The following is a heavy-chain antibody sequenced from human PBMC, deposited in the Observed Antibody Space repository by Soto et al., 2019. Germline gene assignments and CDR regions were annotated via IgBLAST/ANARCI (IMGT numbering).Heavy chain of an antibody. J-gene: IGHJ4*02. Sequence: QLQLQESGPGLVKPSETLSLTCTVSGGSVSSSSYYWGWVRQPPGKGLEWIGSVYYSGSTYYNPSLGSRVTISVGKSKNHFSLKLMSLSAADTAVYYCGRLEGLATISYYFDYWGQGALVTVSS. CDR2: VYYSGST. V-gene: IGHV4-39*01. CDR1: GGSVSSSSYY. CDR3: GRLEGLATISYYFDY. D-gene: IGHD3-9*01.